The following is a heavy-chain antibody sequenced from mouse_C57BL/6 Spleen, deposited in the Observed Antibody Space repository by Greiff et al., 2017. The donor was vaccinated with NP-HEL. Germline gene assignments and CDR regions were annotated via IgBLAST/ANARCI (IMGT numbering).Heavy chain of an antibody. J-gene: IGHJ1*03. CDR2: IYPGDGDT. V-gene: IGHV1-80*01. D-gene: IGHD2-1*01. CDR3: ARGGDYGNWYFDV. Sequence: VKLMESGAELVKPGASVKISCKASGYAFSSYWMNWVKQRPGKGLEWIGQIYPGDGDTNYNGKFKGKATLTADKSSSTAYMQLSSLTSEDSAVYFCARGGDYGNWYFDVWGTGTTVTVSS. CDR1: GYAFSSYW.